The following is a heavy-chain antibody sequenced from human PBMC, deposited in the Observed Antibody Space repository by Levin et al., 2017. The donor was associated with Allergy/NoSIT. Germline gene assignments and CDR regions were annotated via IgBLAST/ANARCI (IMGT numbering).Heavy chain of an antibody. V-gene: IGHV3-23*01. CDR3: AKDYPRSGWAFDC. Sequence: GESLKISCAASGFTFSIYAMTWVRQAPGRGLEWVSSISAAGTYYADSVKGRFTISRDNSKNTLFLQMNSLRAEDTAMYYCAKDYPRSGWAFDCWGQGTLVTVSS. CDR1: GFTFSIYA. J-gene: IGHJ4*02. CDR2: ISAAGT. D-gene: IGHD6-19*01.